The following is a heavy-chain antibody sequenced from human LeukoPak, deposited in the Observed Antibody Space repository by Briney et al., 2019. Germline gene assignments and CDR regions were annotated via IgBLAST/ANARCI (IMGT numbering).Heavy chain of an antibody. Sequence: GGSLRLSCAGSGFIFRRYAVSWVREAPGKGLDWVSAISKNGVDTYYADSVKGRFTISRGSSKNTVYLQMNSLRAEDTAVYYCARDREPLRYFDTWGQGTLVTVSS. V-gene: IGHV3-23*01. CDR3: ARDREPLRYFDT. J-gene: IGHJ4*02. CDR2: ISKNGVDT. CDR1: GFIFRRYA. D-gene: IGHD3-9*01.